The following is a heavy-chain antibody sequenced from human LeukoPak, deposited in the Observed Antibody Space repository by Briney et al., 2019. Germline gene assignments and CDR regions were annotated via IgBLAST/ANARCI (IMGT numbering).Heavy chain of an antibody. Sequence: ASVKVSCKVSGYTLSDLAMHWVRQAPGKGLEWMGGLDPEDGEAIYAQPLQGRVTMTDDTSSDTAYMVLSSLRSEDTAVYYCATRNFGDYGAFDIWGQGTMVTVSS. D-gene: IGHD4-17*01. CDR1: GYTLSDLA. J-gene: IGHJ3*02. CDR2: LDPEDGEA. V-gene: IGHV1-24*01. CDR3: ATRNFGDYGAFDI.